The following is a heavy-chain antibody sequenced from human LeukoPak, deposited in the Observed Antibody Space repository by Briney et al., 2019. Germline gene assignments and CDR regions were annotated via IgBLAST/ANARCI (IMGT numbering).Heavy chain of an antibody. V-gene: IGHV1-18*01. CDR2: ISAYNGNT. CDR3: ARDRVGSSWPGPLDY. D-gene: IGHD6-13*01. CDR1: GYTFTSYG. Sequence: ASVKVSCKASGYTFTSYGISWVRQAPGQGLEWMGWISAYNGNTNYAQKFQGRVTMTRDTSTSTVYMELSSLRSEDTAVYYCARDRVGSSWPGPLDYWGQGTLVTVSS. J-gene: IGHJ4*02.